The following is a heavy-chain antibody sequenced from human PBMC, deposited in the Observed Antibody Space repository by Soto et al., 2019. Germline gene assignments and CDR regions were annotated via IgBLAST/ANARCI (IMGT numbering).Heavy chain of an antibody. CDR2: IIPIFGTA. CDR1: GGTFSSYA. V-gene: IGHV1-69*01. J-gene: IGHJ4*02. Sequence: QVQLVQSGAEVKKPGSSVKVSCKASGGTFSSYAISWVRQAPGQGLEWMGGIIPIFGTANYARKFQGRVTITADESTSEAYMEMSRLRSVDTGFYYCAIRRWLHDAVLFDYWGQGTLFTVSS. D-gene: IGHD5-12*01. CDR3: AIRRWLHDAVLFDY.